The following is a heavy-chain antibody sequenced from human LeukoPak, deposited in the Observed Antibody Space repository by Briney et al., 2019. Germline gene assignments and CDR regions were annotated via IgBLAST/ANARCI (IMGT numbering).Heavy chain of an antibody. CDR2: ISAYNGNT. CDR1: GYTFTSYG. D-gene: IGHD3-16*01. J-gene: IGHJ4*02. CDR3: ARGVFMITFGGPQKGKDYFDY. V-gene: IGHV1-18*01. Sequence: ASVKVSCKASGYTFTSYGISWVRQAPGHGLEWMGWISAYNGNTNYAQKLQGKVTMTTDTSTSTAYMELRSLRSDDTAVYYCARGVFMITFGGPQKGKDYFDYWGQGTLVTVSS.